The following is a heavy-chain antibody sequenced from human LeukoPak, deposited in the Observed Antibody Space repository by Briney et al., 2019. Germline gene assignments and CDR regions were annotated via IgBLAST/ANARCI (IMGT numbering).Heavy chain of an antibody. CDR1: RDTFTNYA. J-gene: IGHJ4*02. Sequence: GASVKVSCKASRDTFTNYAFIWVRQAPGQGLEWMGLINPTGGSTGYAQKFQGRVTMTRDMSTSTAYMELSSLRSEDTAVYYCTRGYLDSSGYLLWGQGTLVTVSS. D-gene: IGHD3-22*01. V-gene: IGHV1-46*01. CDR3: TRGYLDSSGYLL. CDR2: INPTGGST.